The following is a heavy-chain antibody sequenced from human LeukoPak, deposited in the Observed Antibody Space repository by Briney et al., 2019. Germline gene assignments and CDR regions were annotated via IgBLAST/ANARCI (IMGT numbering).Heavy chain of an antibody. V-gene: IGHV4-4*07. D-gene: IGHD1-26*01. CDR3: ARGRRERVAFDY. Sequence: RSSETLSLTCTVSGGSISSYYWSWIRQPAGKGLEWIGRIYTSGSTNYNPSLKSRVTISVDTSKNQFSLKLSSVTAADTAVYYCARGRRERVAFDYWGQGTLVTVSS. CDR1: GGSISSYY. CDR2: IYTSGST. J-gene: IGHJ4*02.